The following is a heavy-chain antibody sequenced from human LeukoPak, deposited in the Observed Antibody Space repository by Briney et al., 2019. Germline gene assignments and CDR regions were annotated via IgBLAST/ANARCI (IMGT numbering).Heavy chain of an antibody. CDR2: IYYSGST. D-gene: IGHD5-24*01. V-gene: IGHV4-59*01. J-gene: IGHJ4*02. CDR1: GASISSYY. CDR3: ASIDGYNFDY. Sequence: SETLSLTCAVSGASISSYYWSWIRQPPGKGLEWIGSIYYSGSTSYNPSLKSRVTISVDTSKNQFSLKLSSVTAADTAVYYCASIDGYNFDYWGQGTLVTVSS.